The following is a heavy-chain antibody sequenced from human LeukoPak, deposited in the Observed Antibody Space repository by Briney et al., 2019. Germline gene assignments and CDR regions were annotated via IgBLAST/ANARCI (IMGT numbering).Heavy chain of an antibody. CDR2: ISRNSGST. D-gene: IGHD1-26*01. Sequence: PGGSLRLSCAASGFTFDDYAMHWVRQAPGKGLEWVSGISRNSGSTGYADSVKGRFTISRGNAKNSLYLQMNSLRAEDTALYYCAKAGIVGATQEGVEIWGQGTMVTVSS. CDR3: AKAGIVGATQEGVEI. CDR1: GFTFDDYA. J-gene: IGHJ3*02. V-gene: IGHV3-9*01.